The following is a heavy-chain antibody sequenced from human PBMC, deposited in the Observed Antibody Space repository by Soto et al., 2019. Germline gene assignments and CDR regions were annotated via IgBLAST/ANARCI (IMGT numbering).Heavy chain of an antibody. J-gene: IGHJ6*02. CDR1: GGTFSSYA. CDR2: IIPIFGTA. V-gene: IGHV1-69*01. Sequence: QVQLVQSGAEVKKPGSSVKVSCKASGGTFSSYAISWVRQAPGQGLEWMGGIIPIFGTANYAQKFQGRVTITAYESTSPAYMELSSLTAEDTAVYYCARPQGYYGSGNWFYYYGMDVWGQGTTVTVSS. CDR3: ARPQGYYGSGNWFYYYGMDV. D-gene: IGHD3-10*01.